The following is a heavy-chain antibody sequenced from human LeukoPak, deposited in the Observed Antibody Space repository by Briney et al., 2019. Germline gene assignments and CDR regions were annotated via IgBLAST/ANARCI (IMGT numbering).Heavy chain of an antibody. V-gene: IGHV3-30*18. Sequence: GRSLRLSCAASGFTFSSYGMHWVRQAPGKGLEWVAVIWYGGSNKYYADSVKGRFTISRDNSKNTLYLQMNSLRAEDTAVYYCAKDHHGWDYYYYMDVWGKGTTVTVSS. CDR3: AKDHHGWDYYYYMDV. CDR1: GFTFSSYG. D-gene: IGHD6-19*01. CDR2: IWYGGSNK. J-gene: IGHJ6*03.